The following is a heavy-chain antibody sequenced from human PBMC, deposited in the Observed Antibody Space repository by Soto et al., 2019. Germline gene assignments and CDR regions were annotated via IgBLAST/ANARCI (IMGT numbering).Heavy chain of an antibody. CDR1: GYTFTGYY. Sequence: ASVKVSCKASGYTFTGYYMHWVRQAPGQGLGWMGWINPNSGGTNYAQKFQGRVTMTRDTSISTAYMELSRLRSDDTAVYYCARDKPYCSSTSCYENWLDPWGQGTLVTVSS. D-gene: IGHD2-2*01. CDR3: ARDKPYCSSTSCYENWLDP. V-gene: IGHV1-2*02. J-gene: IGHJ5*02. CDR2: INPNSGGT.